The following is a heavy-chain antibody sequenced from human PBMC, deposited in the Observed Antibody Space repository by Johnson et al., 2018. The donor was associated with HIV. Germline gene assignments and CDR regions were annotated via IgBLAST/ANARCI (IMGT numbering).Heavy chain of an antibody. D-gene: IGHD6-13*01. V-gene: IGHV3-48*03. J-gene: IGHJ3*02. CDR1: GFTFSS. CDR2: VSDGAGNT. CDR3: ARDRRGHLSWSSDAFDI. Sequence: VQLVESGWGVVRPGGSLRLFCAASGFTFSSMHWDRQAPGKGLEWVSTVSDGAGNTYYADSVKGRFTISRDNAKNSLYLQMNSLRAEDTAVYYCARDRRGHLSWSSDAFDIWG.